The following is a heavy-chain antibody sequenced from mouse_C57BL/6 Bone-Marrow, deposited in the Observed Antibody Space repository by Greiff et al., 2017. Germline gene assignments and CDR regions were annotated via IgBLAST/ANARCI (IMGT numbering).Heavy chain of an antibody. CDR1: GYTFTDYY. CDR2: INPYNGGT. Sequence: EVQLQQSGPVLVKPGASVKMSCKASGYTFTDYYMNWVKQSHGKSLEWIGVINPYNGGTSYNQKFQGKATITADTSSNTAYLQLSSLTSEDTAVYYCTTWLYLYWGQGTTLTVSS. V-gene: IGHV1-19*01. CDR3: TTWLYLY. J-gene: IGHJ2*01. D-gene: IGHD1-1*01.